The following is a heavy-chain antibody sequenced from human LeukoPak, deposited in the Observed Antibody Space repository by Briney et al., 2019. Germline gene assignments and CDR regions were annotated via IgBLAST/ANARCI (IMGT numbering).Heavy chain of an antibody. CDR1: GYTFTSYG. V-gene: IGHV1-18*01. CDR2: ISAYNGNT. D-gene: IGHD3-10*01. Sequence: ASVKVSCKASGYTFTSYGISWVRQAPEQGLEWMGWISAYNGNTNYAQKLQGRVTMTTDTSTSTAYMELRSLRSDDTAVYYCARVYSKLWFGELLYFDYWGQGTLVTVSS. J-gene: IGHJ4*02. CDR3: ARVYSKLWFGELLYFDY.